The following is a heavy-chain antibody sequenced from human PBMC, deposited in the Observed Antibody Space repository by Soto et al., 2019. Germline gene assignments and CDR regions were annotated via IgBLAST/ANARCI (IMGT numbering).Heavy chain of an antibody. Sequence: QVQLVQSGAEVKKPGSSVKVSCKASGGTLSSYVISWVRQAPGQGLEWMGGIIPIYGTANYAEKFQGRVTITADESTSTAYMELRRLRSEDTAIYYCARDFGGCSAGSWRYNWFDPWGQGTLVTVSS. D-gene: IGHD2-15*01. V-gene: IGHV1-69*01. CDR2: IIPIYGTA. CDR1: GGTLSSYV. CDR3: ARDFGGCSAGSWRYNWFDP. J-gene: IGHJ5*02.